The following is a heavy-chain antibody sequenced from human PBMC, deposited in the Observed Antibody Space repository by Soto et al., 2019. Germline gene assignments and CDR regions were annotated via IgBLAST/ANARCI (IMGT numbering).Heavy chain of an antibody. CDR1: GFTFSNYA. V-gene: IGHV3-23*01. Sequence: GGSLRLSCAASGFTFSNYAMRWVRQAPGKGVGWVSTITSSGGTTYYADSVKGRFTISIDNSKNTLYVQMNSLRAEDTAVYYCAKSPGTVAGTSGYFDYWGLGTLVTVSS. CDR3: AKSPGTVAGTSGYFDY. D-gene: IGHD6-19*01. J-gene: IGHJ4*02. CDR2: ITSSGGTT.